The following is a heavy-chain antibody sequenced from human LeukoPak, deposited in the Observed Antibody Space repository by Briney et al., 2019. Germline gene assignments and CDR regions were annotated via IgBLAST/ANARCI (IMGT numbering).Heavy chain of an antibody. CDR3: ARTRDSDMYYFDS. CDR2: IYYSGST. D-gene: IGHD5-24*01. Sequence: SETLSLTCTVSGGSISSYYWSWIRQPPGKGLEWIGYIYYSGSTYYNPSLKTRVTMSVDTSKNQFSLKLTSVTAVDTAIYYCARTRDSDMYYFDSWGQGTLVTVS. V-gene: IGHV4-59*04. J-gene: IGHJ4*02. CDR1: GGSISSYY.